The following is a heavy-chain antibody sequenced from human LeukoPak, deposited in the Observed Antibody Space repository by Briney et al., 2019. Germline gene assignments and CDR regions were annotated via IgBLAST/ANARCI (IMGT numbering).Heavy chain of an antibody. D-gene: IGHD6-19*01. Sequence: GGSLRLSCAASGFTFSSYGMHWVRQAPGKGLERVAVIWYGGSNKYYADSVKGRFTISRDNSKNTLYLQMNSLRAEDTAVYYCAKGRGSGWTLRDFGFDYWGQGTLVTVSS. V-gene: IGHV3-30*02. CDR3: AKGRGSGWTLRDFGFDY. J-gene: IGHJ4*02. CDR2: IWYGGSNK. CDR1: GFTFSSYG.